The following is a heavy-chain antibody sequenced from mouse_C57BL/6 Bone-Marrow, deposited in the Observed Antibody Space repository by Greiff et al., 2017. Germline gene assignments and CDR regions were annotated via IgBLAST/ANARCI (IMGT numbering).Heavy chain of an antibody. Sequence: EVMLVESGGDLVKPGGSLTLSCAASGFTFSSYGMSWVRQTPDKRLEWVATISSGGSYTYYPDSVKGRFTISRDTAKNTLYLQMSSLKSEDTAMYYCARHYYGSRYYFDYWGQGTTRTVSS. CDR3: ARHYYGSRYYFDY. CDR2: ISSGGSYT. D-gene: IGHD1-1*01. J-gene: IGHJ2*01. V-gene: IGHV5-6*01. CDR1: GFTFSSYG.